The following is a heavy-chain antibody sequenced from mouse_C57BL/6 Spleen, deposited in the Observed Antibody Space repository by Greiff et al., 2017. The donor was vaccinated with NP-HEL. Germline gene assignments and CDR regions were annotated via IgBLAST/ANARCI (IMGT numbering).Heavy chain of an antibody. CDR2: ISSGSSTI. V-gene: IGHV5-17*01. CDR1: GFTFSDYG. J-gene: IGHJ2*01. CDR3: ARPATVANYFDY. Sequence: EVQVVESGGGLVKPGGSLKLSCAASGFTFSDYGMHWVRQAPEKGLEWVAYISSGSSTIYYADTVKGRFTISRDNAKNTLFLQMTSLRSEDTAMYYCARPATVANYFDYWGQGTTLTVSS. D-gene: IGHD1-1*01.